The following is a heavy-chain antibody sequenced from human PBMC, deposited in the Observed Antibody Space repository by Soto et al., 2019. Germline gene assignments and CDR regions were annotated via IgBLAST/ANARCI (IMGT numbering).Heavy chain of an antibody. Sequence: QVQLQESGPGLVKPSQTLSLTCTASGGSISSGGYYWSWMRQHPGKGMEWIGYIYYSGSTYYNPSLKSRMILSVSTSNNQFSLQLSSVTAADTAVYYCARSRGTGTYPYDCQPWGQGSLVTV. CDR3: ARSRGTGTYPYDCQP. D-gene: IGHD1-26*01. V-gene: IGHV4-31*03. CDR2: IYYSGST. J-gene: IGHJ1*01. CDR1: GGSISSGGYY.